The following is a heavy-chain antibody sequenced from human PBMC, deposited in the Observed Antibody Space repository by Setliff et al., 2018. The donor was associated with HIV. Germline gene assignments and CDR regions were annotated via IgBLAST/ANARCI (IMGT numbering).Heavy chain of an antibody. J-gene: IGHJ5*02. V-gene: IGHV3-23*01. CDR1: GFTFSSYA. CDR3: ARVASGYDYGWLDP. CDR2: ISGSGGST. D-gene: IGHD5-12*01. Sequence: GGSLRLSCAASGFTFSSYAMSWVRQAPGKGLEWVSAISGSGGSTYYADSVKGRFTISRDNSKNTLYLQMNSLRAEDTAVYYCARVASGYDYGWLDPWGQGTLVTVSS.